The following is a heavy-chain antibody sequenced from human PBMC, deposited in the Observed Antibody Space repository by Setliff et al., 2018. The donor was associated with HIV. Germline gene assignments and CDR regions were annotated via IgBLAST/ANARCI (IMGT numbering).Heavy chain of an antibody. Sequence: SETLSLTCAVYGGSFSGYYWSWIRQPPGKGPEWIGEINHSGSTTYNPSLKSRVTISVDTSKNQFSLNLRSVTAADSAVYYCARDSVYYDGTLSYYYYMDVWGQGTTVTVSS. J-gene: IGHJ6*03. CDR1: GGSFSGYY. V-gene: IGHV4-34*01. CDR3: ARDSVYYDGTLSYYYYMDV. D-gene: IGHD3-22*01. CDR2: INHSGST.